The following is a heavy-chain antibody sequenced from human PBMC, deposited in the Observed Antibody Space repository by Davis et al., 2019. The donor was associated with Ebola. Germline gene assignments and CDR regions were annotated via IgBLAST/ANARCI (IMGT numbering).Heavy chain of an antibody. CDR2: IRGGDEGT. CDR1: GLTLSSWP. CDR3: AREGSSSWDY. V-gene: IGHV3-23*01. Sequence: GESLKISCAASGLTLSSWPMNWVRQAPGKGLEWVSSIRGGDEGTHYADSVRGRFTISRDDSKNTLYLQMNSLRAEDTAVYYCAREGSSSWDYWGQGTLVTVSS. J-gene: IGHJ4*02. D-gene: IGHD6-13*01.